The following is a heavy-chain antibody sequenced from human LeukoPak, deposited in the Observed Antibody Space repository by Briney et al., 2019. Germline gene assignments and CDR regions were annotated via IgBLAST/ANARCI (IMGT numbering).Heavy chain of an antibody. Sequence: GGSLRLSCAASGFTFSSYAMSWVRQAPGKGLEWVSAISNSGGNTYYADSVKGRFTISRDNSKKTLYLQMNSLRAEDTAVYYCATIDSGSYLEYYFDYWGQGTLVTVSS. CDR3: ATIDSGSYLEYYFDY. CDR2: ISNSGGNT. V-gene: IGHV3-23*01. D-gene: IGHD1-26*01. J-gene: IGHJ4*02. CDR1: GFTFSSYA.